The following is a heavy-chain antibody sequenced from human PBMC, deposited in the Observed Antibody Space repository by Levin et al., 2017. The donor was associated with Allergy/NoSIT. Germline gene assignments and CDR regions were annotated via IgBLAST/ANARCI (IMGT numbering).Heavy chain of an antibody. CDR1: GYTFTGYY. CDR3: ARDLGPLVVVPAAMGYNWFDP. V-gene: IGHV1-2*02. J-gene: IGHJ5*02. D-gene: IGHD2-2*01. CDR2: INPNSGGT. Sequence: ASVKVSCKASGYTFTGYYMHWVRQAPGQGLEWMGWINPNSGGTNYAQKFQGRVTMTRDTSISTAYMELSRLRSDDTAVYYCARDLGPLVVVPAAMGYNWFDPWGQGTLVTVSS.